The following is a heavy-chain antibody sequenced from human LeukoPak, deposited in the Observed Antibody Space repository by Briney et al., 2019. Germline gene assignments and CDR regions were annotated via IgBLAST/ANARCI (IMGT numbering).Heavy chain of an antibody. Sequence: GGSLRLSCAASGFTFSSYAMHWVRQAPGKGLEWVAVTSYDGSNKYYADSVKGRFTISRDNSKNTLYLQMNSLRAEDTAVYYCARVREMATILAAFDIWGQGTMVTVSS. CDR3: ARVREMATILAAFDI. V-gene: IGHV3-30*04. D-gene: IGHD5-24*01. J-gene: IGHJ3*02. CDR1: GFTFSSYA. CDR2: TSYDGSNK.